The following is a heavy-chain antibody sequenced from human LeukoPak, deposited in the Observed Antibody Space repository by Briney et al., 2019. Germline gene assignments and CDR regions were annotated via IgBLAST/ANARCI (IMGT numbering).Heavy chain of an antibody. D-gene: IGHD4-17*01. CDR2: IKQDGSEK. CDR3: ARELIMTTVTINYYYYMDV. V-gene: IGHV3-7*01. Sequence: GGSLRLSCAASGFTFSSYWMSWVRQAPGKGLEWVANIKQDGSEKYYVHSVKGRFTISRDNAKNSLYLQMNSLRAEDTAVYYCARELIMTTVTINYYYYMDVWGKGTTVTVSS. J-gene: IGHJ6*03. CDR1: GFTFSSYW.